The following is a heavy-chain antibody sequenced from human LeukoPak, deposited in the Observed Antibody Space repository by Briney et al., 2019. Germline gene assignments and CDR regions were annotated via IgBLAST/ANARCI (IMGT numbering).Heavy chain of an antibody. Sequence: ASVKVSCKASGCTFTDYYMHWVRQAPGQGLEWMAWINPNTGGTNYAQNFQGRVTLTRDTSINTAYMELSRLRSDDTAVYYCARGRRYSSPIDYWGQGTLVTVSS. V-gene: IGHV1-2*02. CDR1: GCTFTDYY. J-gene: IGHJ4*02. CDR2: INPNTGGT. D-gene: IGHD6-13*01. CDR3: ARGRRYSSPIDY.